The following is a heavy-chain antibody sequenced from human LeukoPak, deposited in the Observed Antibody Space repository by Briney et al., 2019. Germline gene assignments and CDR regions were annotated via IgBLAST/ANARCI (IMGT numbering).Heavy chain of an antibody. Sequence: GGSLRLSCAASGFTLSSYWMHWVRQAPGQGLVWVSRIISDGSRISYADSVKGRFGISRDNAKNTLYLQMHSLRAEDTAVYYCTRDWRNMAFDMWGQGTMVTVSS. V-gene: IGHV3-74*01. J-gene: IGHJ3*02. CDR1: GFTLSSYW. D-gene: IGHD1-14*01. CDR2: IISDGSRI. CDR3: TRDWRNMAFDM.